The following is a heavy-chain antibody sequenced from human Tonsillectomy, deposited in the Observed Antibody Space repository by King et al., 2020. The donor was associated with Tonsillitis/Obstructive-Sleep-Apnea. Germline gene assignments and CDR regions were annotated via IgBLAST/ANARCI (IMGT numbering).Heavy chain of an antibody. D-gene: IGHD4-17*01. CDR1: GGSISSYY. CDR2: IYYSGST. CDR3: SRVPTTRGGGYYYGMDV. Sequence: QLQESGPGLVKPSETLSLTCTVSGGSISSYYWSWIRQPPGKGLEWIGYIYYSGSTNYNPSLKSRVTISVDQSKNQFSLKLGSVTAADTAVYYCSRVPTTRGGGYYYGMDVWGQGTTVTVSS. J-gene: IGHJ6*02. V-gene: IGHV4-59*01.